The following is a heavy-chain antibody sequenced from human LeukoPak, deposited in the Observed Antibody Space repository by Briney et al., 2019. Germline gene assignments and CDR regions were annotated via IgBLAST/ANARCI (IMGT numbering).Heavy chain of an antibody. CDR3: AKDGMHYYDSSGYYYFDY. CDR1: GFTFSSYD. J-gene: IGHJ4*02. D-gene: IGHD3-22*01. Sequence: GGSLRLSCAASGFTFSSYDMTWVRQAPGRGLEWVSSIRPSGDNTYYGDSVKGRFTISRDNAKNSLYLQMNSLRAEDTALYYCAKDGMHYYDSSGYYYFDYWGQGTLVTVSS. V-gene: IGHV3-23*01. CDR2: IRPSGDNT.